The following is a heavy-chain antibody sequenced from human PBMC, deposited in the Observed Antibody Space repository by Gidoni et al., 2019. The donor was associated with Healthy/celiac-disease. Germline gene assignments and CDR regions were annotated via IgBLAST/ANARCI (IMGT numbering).Heavy chain of an antibody. CDR3: ARQIVVVAAKKSAFDI. CDR1: GGSFSGYY. V-gene: IGHV4-34*01. J-gene: IGHJ3*02. Sequence: QVQLQQWGAGLLKPSETLSLTCAVYGGSFSGYYWSWIRQPPVKGLEWIGEINHSGSTNYNPSLKSRVTISVDTSKNQFSLKLSSVTAADTAVYYCARQIVVVAAKKSAFDIWGQGTMVTVSS. CDR2: INHSGST. D-gene: IGHD2-15*01.